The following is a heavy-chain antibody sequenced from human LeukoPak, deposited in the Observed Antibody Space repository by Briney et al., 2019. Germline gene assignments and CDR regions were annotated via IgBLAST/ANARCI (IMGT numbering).Heavy chain of an antibody. CDR3: ARGGSRRWLPNQSHYFDY. J-gene: IGHJ4*02. V-gene: IGHV1-69*06. CDR2: IIPIFGTA. CDR1: GCTFRNYA. D-gene: IGHD5-24*01. Sequence: SVNVSCKASGCTFRNYAISWVRQAPGQRLEWMGGIIPIFGTANYAQKFQGRVTITPDRSTSTASVDLRGQRSEDTAVYYCARGGSRRWLPNQSHYFDYWGQGTLVTVSS.